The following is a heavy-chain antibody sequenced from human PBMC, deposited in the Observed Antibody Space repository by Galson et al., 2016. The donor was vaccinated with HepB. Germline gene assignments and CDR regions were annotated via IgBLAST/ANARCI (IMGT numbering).Heavy chain of an antibody. D-gene: IGHD6-19*01. Sequence: QSGAEVKKPGESLKISCQGSGYSFSHYWIGWVRQMSGKGLEWMGIIYPGYSDVRYSPSFQGQVTISVDKSNSTAFLQWSSLKASDTAIYYCARSNSNGWYRDWYFDVWGRGTLVTVPS. CDR2: IYPGYSDV. J-gene: IGHJ2*01. CDR3: ARSNSNGWYRDWYFDV. V-gene: IGHV5-51*01. CDR1: GYSFSHYW.